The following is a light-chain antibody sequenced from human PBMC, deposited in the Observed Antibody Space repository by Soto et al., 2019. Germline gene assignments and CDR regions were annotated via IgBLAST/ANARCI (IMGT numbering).Light chain of an antibody. CDR1: QSISSW. V-gene: IGKV1-5*03. CDR2: KAS. CDR3: QQYNSYWGT. Sequence: DIQMTQSPSTLSASVGDRVTITCRASQSISSWLAWYQQKPGKAPKLLIYKASSLASGVPSRFSGSGSGTEFTLTISSLQPDDFATYYCQQYNSYWGTFGQGTKVEIK. J-gene: IGKJ1*01.